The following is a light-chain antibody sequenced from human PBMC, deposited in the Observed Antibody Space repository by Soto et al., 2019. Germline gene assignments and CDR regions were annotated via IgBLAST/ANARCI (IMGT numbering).Light chain of an antibody. CDR2: DVS. V-gene: IGLV2-11*01. Sequence: QSALTQPRSVSGSPGQSVTISCTGTSSDVGGYNYVSWYQQHPGKAPKLMIYDVSKRPSGVPDRFSGSKSGNTASLTISGLQAEDEADYYCCSYAGSYTFYVFGTGTTVTVL. J-gene: IGLJ1*01. CDR1: SSDVGGYNY. CDR3: CSYAGSYTFYV.